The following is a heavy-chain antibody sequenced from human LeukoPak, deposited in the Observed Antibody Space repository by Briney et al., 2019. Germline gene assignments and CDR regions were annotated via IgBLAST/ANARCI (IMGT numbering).Heavy chain of an antibody. Sequence: GGSLRLSCETSGFTLISYGMHWVRQTPGKGLEWVAFISKDGANKFYAVSLKGRVTISGDDSKKTIYLYLNTLRLEDSGIYYCAKDGGLTGDNYFDHWGLGILVTVSS. J-gene: IGHJ4*02. CDR3: AKDGGLTGDNYFDH. D-gene: IGHD3-9*01. V-gene: IGHV3-30*02. CDR1: GFTLISYG. CDR2: ISKDGANK.